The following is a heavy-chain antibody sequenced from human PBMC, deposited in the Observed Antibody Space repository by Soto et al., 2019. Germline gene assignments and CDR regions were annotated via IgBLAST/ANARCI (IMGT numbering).Heavy chain of an antibody. CDR3: AKDLKVTTWGYFDS. CDR2: INAAGNT. J-gene: IGHJ4*02. D-gene: IGHD4-17*01. V-gene: IGHV3-23*01. Sequence: RLSCAASGFTFSSYAMSWGRQAPGKGLEWVSAINAAGNTYYADSVKGRFTISRDISENTLYLQMNSLRAEDTAIYYCAKDLKVTTWGYFDSWGQGPLVTVSS. CDR1: GFTFSSYA.